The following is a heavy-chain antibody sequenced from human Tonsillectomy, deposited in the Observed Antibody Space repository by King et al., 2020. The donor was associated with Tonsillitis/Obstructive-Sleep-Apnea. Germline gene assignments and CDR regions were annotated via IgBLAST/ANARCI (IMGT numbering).Heavy chain of an antibody. CDR3: ARVLRFLEXFPYMDV. D-gene: IGHD3-3*01. V-gene: IGHV4-34*01. Sequence: VQLQQWGAGLLKPSETLSLTCAVYGGSFSGYYWSWIRQPPGKGLEWIGEINHSGSTNYNPSLKSRVTISVDTSKNQFSLKLSSVTAADTAVYYCARVLRFLEXFPYMDVWGKGTTVTVSS. J-gene: IGHJ6*03. CDR1: GGSFSGYY. CDR2: INHSGST.